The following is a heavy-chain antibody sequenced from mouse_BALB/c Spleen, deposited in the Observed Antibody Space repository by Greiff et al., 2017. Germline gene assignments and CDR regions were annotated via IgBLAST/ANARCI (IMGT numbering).Heavy chain of an antibody. CDR1: GFTFSDYY. J-gene: IGHJ3*01. CDR2: ISDGGSYT. CDR3: AREGNHGGFAY. V-gene: IGHV5-4*02. Sequence: DVHLVESGGGLVKPGGSLKLSCAASGFTFSDYYMYWVRQTPEKRLEWVATISDGGSYTYYPDSVKGRFTISRDNAKNNLYLQMSSLKSEDTAMYYCAREGNHGGFAYWGQGTLVTVSA. D-gene: IGHD2-1*01.